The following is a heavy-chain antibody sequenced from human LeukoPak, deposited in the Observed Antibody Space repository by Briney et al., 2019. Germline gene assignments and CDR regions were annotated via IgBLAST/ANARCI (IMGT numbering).Heavy chain of an antibody. Sequence: PSETLSLTCAVYGGSFSGYYWSWIRQPPGKGLEWIGEINHSGSTNYNPSLKSRVTISVDTSKNQFSLKLSSVTAADTAVYYCARGVPYSSSWYNHWGQGTLVTVSS. CDR3: ARGVPYSSSWYNH. V-gene: IGHV4-34*01. CDR1: GGSFSGYY. CDR2: INHSGST. D-gene: IGHD6-13*01. J-gene: IGHJ5*02.